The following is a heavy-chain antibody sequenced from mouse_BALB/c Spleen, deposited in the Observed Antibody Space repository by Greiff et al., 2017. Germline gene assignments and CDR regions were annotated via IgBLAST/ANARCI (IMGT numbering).Heavy chain of an antibody. J-gene: IGHJ2*01. CDR1: GDSITSGY. CDR2: ISYSGST. Sequence: EVQVVESGPSLVKPSQTLSLTCSVTGDSITSGYWNWIRKYPGNKLEYMGYISYSGSTYYNPSLKSRISITRYTAKNQYYLQLNSVTTEDTATYYGARLKFVTTTGFDYWGQGTTLTVSS. V-gene: IGHV3-8*02. CDR3: ARLKFVTTTGFDY. D-gene: IGHD1-2*01.